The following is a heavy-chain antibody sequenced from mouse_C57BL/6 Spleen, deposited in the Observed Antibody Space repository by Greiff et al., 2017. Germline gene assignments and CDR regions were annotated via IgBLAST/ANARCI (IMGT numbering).Heavy chain of an antibody. Sequence: QVTLKESGAELVKPGASVKMSCKASGYTFTSYWITWVKQRPGQGLEWIGDIYPGSGSTNYNEKFKSKATLTVDTSSSTAYMQLSSLTSEDSAVYYCARRDYSNYAWFAYWGQGTLVTVSA. CDR1: GYTFTSYW. CDR2: IYPGSGST. J-gene: IGHJ3*01. CDR3: ARRDYSNYAWFAY. V-gene: IGHV1-55*01. D-gene: IGHD2-5*01.